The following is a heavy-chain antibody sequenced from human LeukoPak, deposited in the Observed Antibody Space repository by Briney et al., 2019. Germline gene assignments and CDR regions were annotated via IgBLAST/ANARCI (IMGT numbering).Heavy chain of an antibody. V-gene: IGHV4-34*01. Sequence: PSETLSLTCAVYGVSFSGYYWSWIRQPPGKGLEWLGEINHSGRTNYNPSLKSRVTISVDTSKNQFSLKLSSVTAADTAVYYCVGGEIAVAGTEYWGQGTLVTVSS. CDR3: VGGEIAVAGTEY. CDR2: INHSGRT. D-gene: IGHD6-19*01. CDR1: GVSFSGYY. J-gene: IGHJ4*02.